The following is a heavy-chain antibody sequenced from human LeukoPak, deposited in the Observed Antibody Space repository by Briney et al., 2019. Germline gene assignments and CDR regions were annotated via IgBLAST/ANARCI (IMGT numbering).Heavy chain of an antibody. CDR2: ISSSSSYI. Sequence: GGSLRLSCTASAFTFSTYSMHWVRQAPGKGLEWVSSISSSSSYIYYADSVKGRFTISRDNAKNSLYLQMNSLRAEDTAVYYCARGTAAGIGDDYWGQGTLVTVSS. J-gene: IGHJ4*02. CDR3: ARGTAAGIGDDY. CDR1: AFTFSTYS. V-gene: IGHV3-21*01. D-gene: IGHD6-13*01.